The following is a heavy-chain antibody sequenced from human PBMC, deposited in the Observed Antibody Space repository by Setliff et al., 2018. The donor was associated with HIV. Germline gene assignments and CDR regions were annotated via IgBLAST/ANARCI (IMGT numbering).Heavy chain of an antibody. CDR1: GDSFSGTSYY. J-gene: IGHJ4*02. D-gene: IGHD3-3*01. V-gene: IGHV4-39*01. Sequence: NPSETLSLTCTVSGDSFSGTSYYWGWIRQPPGKGLEWIGSIHFSGSTWYTQSLKSRVTIWVDTSKNQFSLKVNSVTAADTAVYYCARPSLGIGGGSIFHNWGQGTLVTVSS. CDR3: ARPSLGIGGGSIFHN. CDR2: IHFSGST.